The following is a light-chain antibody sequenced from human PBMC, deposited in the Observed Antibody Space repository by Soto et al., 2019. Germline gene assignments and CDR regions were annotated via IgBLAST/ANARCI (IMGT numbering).Light chain of an antibody. CDR1: QSISSY. J-gene: IGKJ2*01. V-gene: IGKV1-39*01. CDR3: QQSYNLPRT. CDR2: AAS. Sequence: DVQMTQSPSSLSASVGDKVTITCRASQSISSYLNWYQQKPGKAPKLLIYAASSLQSGVPSRFSGSGSGTDFTLTVSSLQPEDFATYYCQQSYNLPRTFGQGTKLEI.